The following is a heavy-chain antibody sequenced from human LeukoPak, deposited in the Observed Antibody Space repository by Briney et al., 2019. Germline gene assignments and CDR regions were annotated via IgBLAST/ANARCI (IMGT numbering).Heavy chain of an antibody. V-gene: IGHV3-30-3*01. J-gene: IGHJ4*02. D-gene: IGHD3-10*01. Sequence: GGSLRLSCAASGFTFSSYAMHWVRQAPGKGLEWVAVVSYDGSNKYYADSVKGRFTISRDNSKNTLYLQMNSLTAEDTAVYYCTTDGGLWFGELFQAYWGQGTLVTVSS. CDR1: GFTFSSYA. CDR3: TTDGGLWFGELFQAY. CDR2: VSYDGSNK.